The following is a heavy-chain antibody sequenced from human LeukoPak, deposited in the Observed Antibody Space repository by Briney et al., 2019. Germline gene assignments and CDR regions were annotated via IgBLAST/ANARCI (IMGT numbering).Heavy chain of an antibody. V-gene: IGHV1-24*01. J-gene: IGHJ4*02. D-gene: IGHD3-10*01. CDR1: GYTLTELS. CDR2: FDPEDGET. Sequence: ASVKVSCKVSGYTLTELSMHWVRQAPGKGLEWMGGFDPEDGETIYAQKFQGRVTMTEDISTDTAYMELSSLRSEDTAVYYCATDLPYYYGSGSYAIWGQGTLVTVSS. CDR3: ATDLPYYYGSGSYAI.